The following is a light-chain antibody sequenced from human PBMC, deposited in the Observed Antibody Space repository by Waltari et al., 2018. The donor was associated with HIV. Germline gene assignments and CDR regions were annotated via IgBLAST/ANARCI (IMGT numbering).Light chain of an antibody. CDR1: SSNIGAGYD. Sequence: QSVLTQPPSVSGAPGQRVTVSCTGGSSNIGAGYDVHCYHPVPGTAPRLLIYDDTNRPSGVPERFSGSRSGTSASLAITGLQVEDEADYYCQSYDDNLEGVFGGGTKVTVL. CDR2: DDT. V-gene: IGLV1-40*01. CDR3: QSYDDNLEGV. J-gene: IGLJ2*01.